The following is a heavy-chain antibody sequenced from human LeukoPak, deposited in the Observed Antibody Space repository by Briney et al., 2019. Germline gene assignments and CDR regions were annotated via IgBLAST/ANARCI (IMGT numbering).Heavy chain of an antibody. V-gene: IGHV4-59*01. CDR3: ARTSDYDTIGYYLDY. D-gene: IGHD3-22*01. CDR2: INYSGNT. J-gene: IGHJ4*02. Sequence: PSETLSLTCTVSGGSIRGYHWSWIRQSPGKGLNWIGYINYSGNTRYKPSLRSRVTISVDTSKNQFSLNVNSVTAADTAVYYCARTSDYDTIGYYLDYWGQGVLATVSS. CDR1: GGSIRGYH.